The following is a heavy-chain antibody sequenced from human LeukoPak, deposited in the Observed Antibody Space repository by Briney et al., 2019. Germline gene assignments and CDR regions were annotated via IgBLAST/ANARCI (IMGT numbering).Heavy chain of an antibody. D-gene: IGHD1-26*01. V-gene: IGHV3-23*01. CDR3: TTDRSGSYRMSDY. CDR1: GFTFSTYA. CDR2: ISGTGGST. Sequence: PGGSLRLSCTASGFTFSTYAMSWVRQAPGKGLEWVSAISGTGGSTYYADSVKGRFTISRDNSKNTLHLQMNSLKTEDTAVYYCTTDRSGSYRMSDYWGQGTLVTVSS. J-gene: IGHJ4*02.